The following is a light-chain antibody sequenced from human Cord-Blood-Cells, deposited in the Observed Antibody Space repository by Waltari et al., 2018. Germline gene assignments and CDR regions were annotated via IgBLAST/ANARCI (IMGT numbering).Light chain of an antibody. CDR1: SSDVGGYNY. CDR2: DVS. CDR3: SSYTSSSTWV. V-gene: IGLV2-14*03. J-gene: IGLJ1*01. Sequence: QSALTQPASVSGSPGQSITISCTGTSSDVGGYNYVSWYQKHPGKAPKLMIYDVSNRPSGVSNRFSGSKSGNTASLTISGLQAEDEADYYCSSYTSSSTWVFGTGTKVTVL.